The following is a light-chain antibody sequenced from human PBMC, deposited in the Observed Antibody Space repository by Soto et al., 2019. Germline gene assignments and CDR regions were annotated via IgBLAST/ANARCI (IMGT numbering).Light chain of an antibody. CDR1: QSINIW. CDR3: QQFNNYPIT. J-gene: IGKJ5*01. CDR2: DAS. Sequence: DIQITQSPSTLSASVGDRVTITCRASQSINIWLAWYQQKPGKAPKVLIYDASSLKSGIPSRFSGSGSGTEFTLTISSLQPDDFATYYCQQFNNYPITFGQGTRLEIK. V-gene: IGKV1-5*01.